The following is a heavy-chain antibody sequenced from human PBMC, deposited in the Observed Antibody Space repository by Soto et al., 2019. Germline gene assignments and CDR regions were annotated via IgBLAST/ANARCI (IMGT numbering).Heavy chain of an antibody. D-gene: IGHD5-12*01. V-gene: IGHV4-34*01. J-gene: IGHJ4*02. CDR3: ARGPTVYSGYDIRIVALSGGYFDY. CDR1: GGSFSGYY. Sequence: SETLSLTCAVYGGSFSGYYWSWIRQPPGKGLEWIGEINHSGSTNYNPSLKSRVTISVDTSKNQFSLKLSSVTAADTAVYYCARGPTVYSGYDIRIVALSGGYFDYWGQGTLVTVSS. CDR2: INHSGST.